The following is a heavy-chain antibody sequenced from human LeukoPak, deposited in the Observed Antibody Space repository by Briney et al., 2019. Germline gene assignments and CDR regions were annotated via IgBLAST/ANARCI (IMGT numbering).Heavy chain of an antibody. CDR1: GGTFSSYA. J-gene: IGHJ5*02. Sequence: GASVKVSCKASGGTFSSYAISWVRQAPGQGLEWMGGIIPIFGTANYAQKFQGRVTTTADKSTSTAYMELSSLRSEDTAVYYCARDRYCSSTSCFFHWFDPWGQGTLVTVSS. CDR3: ARDRYCSSTSCFFHWFDP. CDR2: IIPIFGTA. D-gene: IGHD2-2*01. V-gene: IGHV1-69*06.